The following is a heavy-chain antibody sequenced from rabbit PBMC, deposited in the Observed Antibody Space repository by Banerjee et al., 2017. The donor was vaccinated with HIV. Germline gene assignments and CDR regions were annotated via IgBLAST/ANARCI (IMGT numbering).Heavy chain of an antibody. Sequence: KPEGSLTLTCTASGFSFSSYNYMCWVRQAPGKGLEWIACIYAGSSGRTYYASWAKGRFTISKTSSTTVTLQMTSLTAADTATYFCARDADYGGGGGAFNLWGQGTLVTVS. CDR1: GFSFSSYNY. J-gene: IGHJ4*01. D-gene: IGHD2-1*01. CDR2: IYAGSSGRT. V-gene: IGHV1S40*01. CDR3: ARDADYGGGGGAFNL.